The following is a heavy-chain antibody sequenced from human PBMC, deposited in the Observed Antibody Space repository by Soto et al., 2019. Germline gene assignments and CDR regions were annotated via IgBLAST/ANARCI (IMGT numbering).Heavy chain of an antibody. CDR1: GYTFTNFY. V-gene: IGHV1-46*01. J-gene: IGHJ4*02. CDR3: ARGLASGDY. CDR2: VNPNGGST. D-gene: IGHD6-6*01. Sequence: QVQLVQSGAEVKEPGASVKISCTGSGYTFTNFYIHWVRQAPGQGLEWMGIVNPNGGSTNYEQNFKGRITISRDTSTSTVYMDLSSLRSEDTAVYYCARGLASGDYWGQGTLVTVSS.